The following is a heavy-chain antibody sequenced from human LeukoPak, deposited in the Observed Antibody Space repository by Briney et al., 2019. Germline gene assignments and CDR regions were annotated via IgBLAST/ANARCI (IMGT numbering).Heavy chain of an antibody. Sequence: GESLKISCKVSGSSFTNYWIGWVRQMPGKGLEWVGVIYPDDSDTRCSPSFQGRVTMSVDTSISTAYLQWSSLKASDTAIYYCARSYYFDSSAYYHYWGQGTLVTVSS. V-gene: IGHV5-51*01. CDR1: GSSFTNYW. D-gene: IGHD3-22*01. CDR2: IYPDDSDT. CDR3: ARSYYFDSSAYYHY. J-gene: IGHJ4*02.